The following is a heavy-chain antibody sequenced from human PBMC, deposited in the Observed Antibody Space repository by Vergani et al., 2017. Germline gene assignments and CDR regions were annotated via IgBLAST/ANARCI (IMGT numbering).Heavy chain of an antibody. J-gene: IGHJ4*02. D-gene: IGHD3-22*01. Sequence: VQLLESGGGVVQPGRSLRLSCAASGFTFSSYAMHWVRQAPGKGLEWVAVISYDGSNKYYADSVKGRFTISRDNSKNTLYLKMNSLRAEDTAVYYCARDDSSGPYPGGSVDYWGQGTLVTVSS. CDR2: ISYDGSNK. V-gene: IGHV3-30*01. CDR3: ARDDSSGPYPGGSVDY. CDR1: GFTFSSYA.